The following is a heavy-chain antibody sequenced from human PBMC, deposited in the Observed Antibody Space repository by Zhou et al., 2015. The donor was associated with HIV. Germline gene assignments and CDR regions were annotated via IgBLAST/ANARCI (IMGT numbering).Heavy chain of an antibody. V-gene: IGHV1-2*02. J-gene: IGHJ6*02. CDR1: GYIFSDYY. D-gene: IGHD5-18*01. CDR2: INPNSGGT. Sequence: QVHLVQSGAEVKNPGASVKVSCKASGYIFSDYYIHWIRQAPGQGLEWMGWINPNSGGTNYAQKFQGRVTMTRDTSISTAYMELSRLRSDDTAVYYCAREARVQLWSPGSYHGMDVWGQGTTVTVSS. CDR3: AREARVQLWSPGSYHGMDV.